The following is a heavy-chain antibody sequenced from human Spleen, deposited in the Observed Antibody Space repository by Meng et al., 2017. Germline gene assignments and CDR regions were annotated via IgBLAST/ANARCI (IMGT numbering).Heavy chain of an antibody. Sequence: QLKPQWRGPAPLRTPTTPTPPSTAPRGSVSSTSYYWSCIRQPPGKGLEWIGRMYISGSTNYNPSLKSRVTISVDTSKNQLSLKLSSVTAADTAVYYCARDQGIKGLDPWGQGTLVTVSS. J-gene: IGHJ5*02. D-gene: IGHD1-14*01. V-gene: IGHV4-61*02. CDR2: MYISGST. CDR1: RGSVSSTSYY. CDR3: ARDQGIKGLDP.